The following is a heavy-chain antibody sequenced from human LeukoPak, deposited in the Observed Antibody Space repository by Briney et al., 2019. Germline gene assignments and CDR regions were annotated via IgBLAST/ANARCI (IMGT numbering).Heavy chain of an antibody. CDR2: IYYSGST. J-gene: IGHJ5*02. V-gene: IGHV4-59*01. Sequence: SETLSLTCTVSGGSISYYYWTWIRQPPGKGLEWIGYIYYSGSTNYNPSLKSRATISVDTSKNQFSLKLSSVTAADTAVYYCARMPRDSGQFDPWGQGTLVSVSS. CDR3: ARMPRDSGQFDP. D-gene: IGHD2-2*01. CDR1: GGSISYYY.